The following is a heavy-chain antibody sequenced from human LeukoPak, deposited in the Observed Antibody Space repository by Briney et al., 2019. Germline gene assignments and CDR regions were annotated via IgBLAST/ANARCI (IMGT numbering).Heavy chain of an antibody. Sequence: QTGGSLRLFCAASGFTVITNDMIWVRQAPAKGLEWVSVLYSDGNTKYADSVQGRFTISRDNSKNTLYLEMNSLSPDDTAVYYCARGVEPLAVNPLAYGGQGTLVTVSS. CDR3: ARGVEPLAVNPLAY. D-gene: IGHD1-14*01. CDR1: GFTVITND. J-gene: IGHJ4*02. V-gene: IGHV3-53*01. CDR2: LYSDGNT.